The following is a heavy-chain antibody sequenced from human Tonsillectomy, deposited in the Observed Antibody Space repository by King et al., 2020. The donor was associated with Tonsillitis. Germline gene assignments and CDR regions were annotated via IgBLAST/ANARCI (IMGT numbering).Heavy chain of an antibody. CDR3: VRESWWDAYYFEY. V-gene: IGHV1-18*04. Sequence: QLVQSGAEVKKPGASVKVSCRTSGYIFSNYAITWVRQAPGQGLEWMGCISPYNGDTKNAQKVQGRGTMTTDTSTSAAYMALTNLRSDDTAIYCCVRESWWDAYYFEYWGQGTQVTVSS. D-gene: IGHD1-26*01. CDR2: ISPYNGDT. CDR1: GYIFSNYA. J-gene: IGHJ4*02.